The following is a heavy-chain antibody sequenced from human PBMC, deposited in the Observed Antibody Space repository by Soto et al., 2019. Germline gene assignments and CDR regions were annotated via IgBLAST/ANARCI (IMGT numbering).Heavy chain of an antibody. V-gene: IGHV4-31*03. Sequence: PSETLSLTCTVSVGSISSGGYYWSWIRQHPGKGLEWIGYTYYSGSTYYNPSLKSRVTISVDTSKNQFSLKLSSVTAADTAVYYCASAILTGYVIFDYWGQGTLVTVSS. J-gene: IGHJ4*02. CDR2: TYYSGST. CDR1: VGSISSGGYY. D-gene: IGHD3-9*01. CDR3: ASAILTGYVIFDY.